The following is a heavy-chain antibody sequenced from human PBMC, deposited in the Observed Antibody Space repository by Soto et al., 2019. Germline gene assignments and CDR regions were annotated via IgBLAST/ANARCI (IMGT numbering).Heavy chain of an antibody. CDR2: TRNKANSYTT. CDR3: AREMLDDYSNYGWFDP. V-gene: IGHV3-72*01. J-gene: IGHJ5*02. CDR1: GFTFSDHY. Sequence: GGSLRLSCAASGFTFSDHYMDWVRQAPGKGLEWVGRTRNKANSYTTEYAASVKGRFTISRDDSKNSLYLQMNSLKTEDTAVYYCAREMLDDYSNYGWFDPWGQGTLVTVSS. D-gene: IGHD4-4*01.